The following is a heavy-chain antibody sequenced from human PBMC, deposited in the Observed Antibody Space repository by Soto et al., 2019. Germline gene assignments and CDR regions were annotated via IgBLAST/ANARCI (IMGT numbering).Heavy chain of an antibody. Sequence: EVHLLESGGGLVQPGGSLRLSCAAAGFTFSSYAMSWVRQAPGKGLEWVSSISTSGGSTYYADSVKGRFTISRDNSNNTLYLQMSSLGAEESAVYYCSLSDRYYGMDVWGLGTTVTVSS. V-gene: IGHV3-23*01. J-gene: IGHJ6*02. CDR3: SLSDRYYGMDV. CDR2: ISTSGGST. CDR1: GFTFSSYA.